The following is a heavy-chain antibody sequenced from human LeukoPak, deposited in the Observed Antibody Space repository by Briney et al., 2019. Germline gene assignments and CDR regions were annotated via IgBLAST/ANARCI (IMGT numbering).Heavy chain of an antibody. Sequence: PGGSLRLSCAASGFTFSSYSMNWVRQAPGKGLEWVSSISSSSSYIYYADSVKGRFTISRDNAKNSLYLQMNSLRAEDTAVYYCAREGDQWYSGYGTPYWGQGTLVTVSS. J-gene: IGHJ4*02. CDR2: ISSSSSYI. CDR1: GFTFSSYS. D-gene: IGHD5-12*01. CDR3: AREGDQWYSGYGTPY. V-gene: IGHV3-21*01.